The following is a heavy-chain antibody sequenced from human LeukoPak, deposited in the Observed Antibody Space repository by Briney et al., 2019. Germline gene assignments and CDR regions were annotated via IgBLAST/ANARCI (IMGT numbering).Heavy chain of an antibody. J-gene: IGHJ4*02. CDR2: ISGSGDST. CDR3: AKDRYSHDY. Sequence: GGSLRLSCAASGFTFSTYAMSWVRQAPGKGLEYVSAISGSGDSTYYADSVKGRFTISRDNSKNTLYLQMNSLRAEDTAVYYCAKDRYSHDYWGQGTLVTVSS. D-gene: IGHD5-18*01. V-gene: IGHV3-23*01. CDR1: GFTFSTYA.